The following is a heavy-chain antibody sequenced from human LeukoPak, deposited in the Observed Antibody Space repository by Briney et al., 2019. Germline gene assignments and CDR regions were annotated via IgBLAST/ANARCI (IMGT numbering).Heavy chain of an antibody. J-gene: IGHJ4*02. CDR3: AKDEPYYYDSSGPD. CDR2: IRYDGSNK. CDR1: GFTFDNYG. D-gene: IGHD3-22*01. V-gene: IGHV3-30*02. Sequence: PGGSLRLSCAASGFTFDNYGMHWVRQAPGKGLEWVAFIRYDGSNKYYADSVKGRFTISRDNSKNTLYLQMNSLRPEDTAVYYCAKDEPYYYDSSGPDWGQGTLVTVSS.